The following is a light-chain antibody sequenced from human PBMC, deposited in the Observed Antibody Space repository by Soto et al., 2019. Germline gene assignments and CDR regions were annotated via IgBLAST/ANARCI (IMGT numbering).Light chain of an antibody. CDR2: GAS. CDR3: QQYGSSPYT. CDR1: QSVSSNY. V-gene: IGKV3-20*01. J-gene: IGKJ2*01. Sequence: DIVLTQSPGTLSLSPGERATLSCRASQSVSSNYLAWYQQKPGQAPRLLIYGASSRATGIPDRFSGSGSGTDFTLTISRLEPEDFAVYYCQQYGSSPYTFGQGTRLEIK.